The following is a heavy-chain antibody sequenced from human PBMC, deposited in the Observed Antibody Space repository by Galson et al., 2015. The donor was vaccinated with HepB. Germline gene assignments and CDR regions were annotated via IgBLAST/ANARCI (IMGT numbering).Heavy chain of an antibody. V-gene: IGHV3-7*03. CDR2: VKEDGSEK. D-gene: IGHD3-10*01. Sequence: SLRLSCAASGFTFGSYWLSWVRQAPGKGLECVANVKEDGSEKYFVDSVKGRFTISRDNARNSLYLQMNSLRAEDTAVYYCARVRGDLYDPRTYYFDYWGQGTLVTVSS. J-gene: IGHJ4*02. CDR1: GFTFGSYW. CDR3: ARVRGDLYDPRTYYFDY.